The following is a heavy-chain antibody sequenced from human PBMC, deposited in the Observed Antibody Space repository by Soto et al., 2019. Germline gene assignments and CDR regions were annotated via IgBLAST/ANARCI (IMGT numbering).Heavy chain of an antibody. Sequence: GESLKISCKGSGYSFTSYWIGWVRQMPGKGLEWMGIIYPGDSDTRYSPPFQGQVTISADKSISTAYLQWSSLKVSDTAMYYCARPMIGANDAFDIWGQGTMVTVSS. CDR3: ARPMIGANDAFDI. CDR2: IYPGDSDT. J-gene: IGHJ3*02. V-gene: IGHV5-51*01. D-gene: IGHD3-22*01. CDR1: GYSFTSYW.